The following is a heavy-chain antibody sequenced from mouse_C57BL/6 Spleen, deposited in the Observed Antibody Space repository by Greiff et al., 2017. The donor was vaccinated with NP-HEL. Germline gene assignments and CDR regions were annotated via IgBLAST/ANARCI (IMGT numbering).Heavy chain of an antibody. V-gene: IGHV1-69*01. Sequence: QVQLQQSGAELVMPGASVKLSCKASGYTFTSYWMHWVKQRPGQGLEWIGEIDPSDSYTNYNQKFKGKSTLTVDKSSSTAYMQLSSLTSEDSAVYYCARSGYYGSSGWYFDVWGTGTTVTVSS. CDR3: ARSGYYGSSGWYFDV. CDR1: GYTFTSYW. D-gene: IGHD1-1*01. J-gene: IGHJ1*03. CDR2: IDPSDSYT.